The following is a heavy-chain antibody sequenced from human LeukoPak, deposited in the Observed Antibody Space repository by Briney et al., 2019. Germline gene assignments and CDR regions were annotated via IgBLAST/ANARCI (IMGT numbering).Heavy chain of an antibody. J-gene: IGHJ6*03. V-gene: IGHV4-59*10. Sequence: SETLSLTCAVYGGSFSGYYWNWIRQPAGKGLEWIGRIYTSGSTNYNPSLKSRVTISVDTSKNQFSLKLSSVTAADTAVYYCARGDWYYYYYMDVWGKGTTVTISS. D-gene: IGHD3/OR15-3a*01. CDR3: ARGDWYYYYYMDV. CDR1: GGSFSGYY. CDR2: IYTSGST.